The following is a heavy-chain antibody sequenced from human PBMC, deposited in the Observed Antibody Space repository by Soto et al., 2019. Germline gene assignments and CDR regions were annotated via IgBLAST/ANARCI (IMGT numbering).Heavy chain of an antibody. J-gene: IGHJ3*02. D-gene: IGHD3-22*01. V-gene: IGHV5-51*01. CDR3: ARQPHYYDSSGSGAFDI. CDR1: GYSFTSYW. CDR2: IYPGDSDT. Sequence: GESLKISCKGSGYSFTSYWIGWVRQMPGKGLEWMGIIYPGDSDTRYSPSFQGQVTISADKSISTAYLQWSSLKASDTAMYYCARQPHYYDSSGSGAFDIWGQGTMVTVSS.